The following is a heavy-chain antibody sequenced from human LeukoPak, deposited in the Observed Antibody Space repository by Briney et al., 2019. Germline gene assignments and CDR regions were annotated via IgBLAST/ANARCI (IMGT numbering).Heavy chain of an antibody. CDR1: GDSISSSDYY. V-gene: IGHV4-30-2*01. Sequence: ASQTLSLTCTVSGDSISSSDYYWSWIRQPPGKGLEWIGYIYHSGSTYYNPSLKSRVTISVDRSKNQFSLKLSSVTAADTAVYYCARGGYSSSSNFDYWGQGTLVTVSS. D-gene: IGHD6-6*01. CDR2: IYHSGST. CDR3: ARGGYSSSSNFDY. J-gene: IGHJ4*02.